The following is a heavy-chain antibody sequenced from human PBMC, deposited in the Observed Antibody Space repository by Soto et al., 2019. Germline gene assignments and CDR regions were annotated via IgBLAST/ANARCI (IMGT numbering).Heavy chain of an antibody. CDR2: ISNGGSDQ. CDR1: GFTFSTYG. V-gene: IGHV3-30*18. CDR3: AKRFSASWSIES. J-gene: IGHJ5*01. Sequence: QVQLVESGGGVVQPGRSLRLSCAASGFTFSTYGMHWVRQAPGKGLEWVAVISNGGSDQYYVDSVKGRFTVSRDNSKNTMSRQMNSLRPEDTAVYYCAKRFSASWSIESWGQGTLVIVSS. D-gene: IGHD6-13*01.